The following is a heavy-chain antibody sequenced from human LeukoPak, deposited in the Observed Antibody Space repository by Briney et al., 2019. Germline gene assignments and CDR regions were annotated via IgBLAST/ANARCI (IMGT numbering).Heavy chain of an antibody. CDR1: GFTFSSYG. Sequence: GGSLRLSCAASGFTFSSYGMHWVRQAPGKGLEWVAFVRYDGNDKYYADSVKGRFTISRDNAKNSLYLQVNSLRAEDTAVYYCARERIAVAGRLLDYWGQGTLVTVSS. J-gene: IGHJ4*02. CDR2: VRYDGNDK. CDR3: ARERIAVAGRLLDY. V-gene: IGHV3-30*02. D-gene: IGHD6-19*01.